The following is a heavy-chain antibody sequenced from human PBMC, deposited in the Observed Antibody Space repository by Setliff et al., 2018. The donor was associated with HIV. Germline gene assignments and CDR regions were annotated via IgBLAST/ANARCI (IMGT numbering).Heavy chain of an antibody. D-gene: IGHD3-22*01. CDR3: ARASSYYYDSSGYSSYFDY. J-gene: IGHJ4*02. CDR2: ISSSSSTI. V-gene: IGHV3-48*04. Sequence: GSLRLSCSASGFTFSSYSMNWVRQAPGKGLEWVSYISSSSSTIYYADSVKGRFTISRDNAKNSLYLQMNSLRAEDTAVYYCARASSYYYDSSGYSSYFDYWGQGTLVTVSS. CDR1: GFTFSSYS.